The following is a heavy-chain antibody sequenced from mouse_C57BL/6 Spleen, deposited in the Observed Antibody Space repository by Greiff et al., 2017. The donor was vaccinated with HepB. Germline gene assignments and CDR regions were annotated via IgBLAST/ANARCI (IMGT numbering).Heavy chain of an antibody. J-gene: IGHJ2*01. CDR3: AREGAGTERYFDY. Sequence: QVLLQQPGAELVKPGASVKLSCKASGYTFTSYWMHWVKQRPGQGLEWIGMIHPNSGSTNYNEKFKSKATLTVDKSSSTAYMQLSSLTSEDSAVYYCAREGAGTERYFDYWGQGTTLTVSS. CDR2: IHPNSGST. V-gene: IGHV1-64*01. D-gene: IGHD4-1*01. CDR1: GYTFTSYW.